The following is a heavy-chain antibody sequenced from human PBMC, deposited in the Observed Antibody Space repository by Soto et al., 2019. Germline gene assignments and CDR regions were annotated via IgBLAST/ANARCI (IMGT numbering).Heavy chain of an antibody. CDR1: GFTFSSYS. CDR3: ARDLTSEYCTGCYYYMDV. D-gene: IGHD2-8*02. CDR2: ISSSSSYI. J-gene: IGHJ6*03. Sequence: PGGSLSLSCAASGFTFSSYSMNWVRQAPGKGLEWVSSISSSSSYIYYADSVKGRFTISRDNAKNSLYLQMNSLRAEDTAVYYCARDLTSEYCTGCYYYMDVWGKGTTVTVSS. V-gene: IGHV3-21*01.